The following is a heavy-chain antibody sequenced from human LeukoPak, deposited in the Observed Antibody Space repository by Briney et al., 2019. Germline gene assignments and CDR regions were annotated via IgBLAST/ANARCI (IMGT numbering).Heavy chain of an antibody. CDR3: ARDNSVGETAWWFDP. CDR1: GYSFTSYY. J-gene: IGHJ5*02. D-gene: IGHD1-26*01. Sequence: ASVKVSCKASGYSFTSYYMHWVRQAPGQGLEWMGLINPSGSSTTYAQRFQGRVTMTMDISTSTDYMELTSLTSDDTAMYYCARDNSVGETAWWFDPWGQGTLVTVSS. CDR2: INPSGSST. V-gene: IGHV1-46*01.